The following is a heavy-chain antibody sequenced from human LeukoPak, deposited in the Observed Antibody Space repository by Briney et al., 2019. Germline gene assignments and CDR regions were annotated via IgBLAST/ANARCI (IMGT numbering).Heavy chain of an antibody. CDR3: ARNYYDSSGYYSRYFDY. D-gene: IGHD3-22*01. V-gene: IGHV1-18*01. CDR1: GYTFTSYG. Sequence: ASVKVSCKASGYTFTSYGISWVRQAPGQGLERMGWISAYNGNTNYAHKLQGRVTMTTDTSTSTAYMELRSLRSDDTAVYYCARNYYDSSGYYSRYFDYWGQGTLVTVSS. CDR2: ISAYNGNT. J-gene: IGHJ4*02.